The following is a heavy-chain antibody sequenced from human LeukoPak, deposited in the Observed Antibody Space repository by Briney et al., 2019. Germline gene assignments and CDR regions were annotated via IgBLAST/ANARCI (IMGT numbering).Heavy chain of an antibody. CDR3: TTFSPRLLGY. J-gene: IGHJ4*02. D-gene: IGHD2-21*01. CDR1: GFTFSGSA. CDR2: IRSKANSYAT. Sequence: GGSLRLSCAASGFTFSGSAMHWVRQASGKGLEWVGRIRSKANSYATAYAASVKGRFTISRDDSKNTAYLQMNSLKTEDTAVYYCTTFSPRLLGYWGQGTLVTVSS. V-gene: IGHV3-73*01.